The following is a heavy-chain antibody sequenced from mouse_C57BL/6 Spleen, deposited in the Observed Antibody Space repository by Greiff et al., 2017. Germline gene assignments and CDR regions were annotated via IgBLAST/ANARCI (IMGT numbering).Heavy chain of an antibody. Sequence: VQLQQSGAELAKPGASVKLSCKASGYTFPSYWMHWVKQRPGQGLEWIGYINPSSGYTKYNQKFKDKATLTADKSSSTAYMQLSSLTYDDSAVYYCASSPYYGSSPSYYFDYWGQGTTLTVSS. D-gene: IGHD1-1*01. V-gene: IGHV1-7*01. J-gene: IGHJ2*01. CDR3: ASSPYYGSSPSYYFDY. CDR1: GYTFPSYW. CDR2: INPSSGYT.